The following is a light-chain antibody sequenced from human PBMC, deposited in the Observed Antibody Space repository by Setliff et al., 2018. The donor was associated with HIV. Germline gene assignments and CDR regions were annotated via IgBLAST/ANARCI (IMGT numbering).Light chain of an antibody. CDR1: TSNIGAGYD. CDR3: QSYDSSLSGSV. V-gene: IGLV1-40*01. CDR2: TNN. J-gene: IGLJ2*01. Sequence: QSVLTQPPSVSGAPGQRVSISCTGSTSNIGAGYDVHWYQQLPGTAPKLLIYTNNNRPPGVPDRFSGSKSGTSASLAITGLQAEDEADYYCQSYDSSLSGSVFGGGAK.